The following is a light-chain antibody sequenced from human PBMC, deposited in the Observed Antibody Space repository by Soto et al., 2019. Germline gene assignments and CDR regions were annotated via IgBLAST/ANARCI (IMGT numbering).Light chain of an antibody. CDR3: SSYAGSNNLV. CDR2: EVS. CDR1: SSDVGGYNY. V-gene: IGLV2-8*01. Sequence: QSALTQPPSASGSPGQSVTISCTGTSSDVGGYNYVSWYQQHPGKAPKLMIYEVSKRPSGVPDSFSGSKSGNTASLTVSGLQADDSADYYCSSYAGSNNLVFGGGTKLTVL. J-gene: IGLJ2*01.